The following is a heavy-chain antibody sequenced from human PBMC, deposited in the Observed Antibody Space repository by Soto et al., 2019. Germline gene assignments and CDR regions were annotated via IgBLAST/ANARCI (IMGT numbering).Heavy chain of an antibody. D-gene: IGHD4-17*01. Sequence: GXSVKVSCKASVYSFASYDINWVRQATGQGLEWMGWMNPNSGNTGYAQKFQGRVTMTRNTSISTAYMELSSLRSEDTAVYYCARGVSYGDPPFDYRGPGTLVTVSS. CDR2: MNPNSGNT. CDR1: VYSFASYD. V-gene: IGHV1-8*01. CDR3: ARGVSYGDPPFDY. J-gene: IGHJ4*02.